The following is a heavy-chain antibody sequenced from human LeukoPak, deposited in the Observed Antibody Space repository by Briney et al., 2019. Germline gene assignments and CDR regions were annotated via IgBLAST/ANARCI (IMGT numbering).Heavy chain of an antibody. Sequence: SETLSLTCTVSGGSMRSYYWSWIRQPPGKGLEWIGYIYYTGSTIYNPSLKSRVTISLDTSKNQFSLKMNSVTAADTAVYYCARMGNPATVTADCWGQGTLVTVSS. CDR2: IYYTGST. CDR3: ARMGNPATVTADC. D-gene: IGHD4-17*01. CDR1: GGSMRSYY. V-gene: IGHV4-59*08. J-gene: IGHJ4*02.